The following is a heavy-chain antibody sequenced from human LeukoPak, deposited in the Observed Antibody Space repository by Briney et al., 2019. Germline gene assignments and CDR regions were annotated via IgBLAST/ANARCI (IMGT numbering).Heavy chain of an antibody. D-gene: IGHD1-26*01. V-gene: IGHV3-53*01. J-gene: IGHJ4*02. CDR2: IYSDGST. CDR3: ARERGRGRDSPWFDY. Sequence: GGSLTLSCAASGFIVSGDFMSWVRQAPGKGLEWVSVIYSDGSTYYADSVKGRFTISRDNSKNTLDLQMTGLRAEDTAVYYCARERGRGRDSPWFDYWGQGTLVTASS. CDR1: GFIVSGDF.